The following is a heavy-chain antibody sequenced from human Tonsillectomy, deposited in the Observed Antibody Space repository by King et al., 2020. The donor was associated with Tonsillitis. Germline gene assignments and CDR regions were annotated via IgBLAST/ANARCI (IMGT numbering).Heavy chain of an antibody. J-gene: IGHJ4*02. D-gene: IGHD5-18*01. CDR1: GFIFDNFA. CDR2: ISWNSGSI. V-gene: IGHV3-9*01. Sequence: VQLVQSGGGLVQPGRSLRLSCAVSGFIFDNFAMHWVRQSPGKGLEWVSGISWNSGSIGYADSVKGRFTISRDNARNFLYLQMNSLRPEDTALYFCAKDIRPGYNYDYAEYWGQGTQVTVSS. CDR3: AKDIRPGYNYDYAEY.